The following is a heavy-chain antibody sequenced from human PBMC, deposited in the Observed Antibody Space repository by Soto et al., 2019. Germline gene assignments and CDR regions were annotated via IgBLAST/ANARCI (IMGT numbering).Heavy chain of an antibody. CDR2: ISDNGYTT. J-gene: IGHJ4*02. CDR1: GITFSTYG. V-gene: IGHV3-23*01. Sequence: GGSLRLSCAASGITFSTYGMSWVRQAPGKGLEWVSSISDNGYTTYYADSVKGRFSVSRDNSKSMLYLQMNSLRTDDTAVYYCAKITPVRDYFEFRGQGTLVTVSS. CDR3: AKITPVRDYFEF. D-gene: IGHD3-10*01.